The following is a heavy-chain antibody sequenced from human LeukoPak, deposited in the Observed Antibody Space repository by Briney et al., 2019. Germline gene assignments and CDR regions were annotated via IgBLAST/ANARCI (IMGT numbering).Heavy chain of an antibody. V-gene: IGHV3-23*01. Sequence: PGGSLRLSCAASGFTFSSYAMSWVRQAPGKGLEWVSGISGSGGSTYYADSVKGRFTIARDISKNTMYLQVNSLRAEDTGVYYCARAGDSSGYYYGIYYWGQGTLVTVSS. D-gene: IGHD3-22*01. CDR3: ARAGDSSGYYYGIYY. CDR2: ISGSGGST. J-gene: IGHJ4*02. CDR1: GFTFSSYA.